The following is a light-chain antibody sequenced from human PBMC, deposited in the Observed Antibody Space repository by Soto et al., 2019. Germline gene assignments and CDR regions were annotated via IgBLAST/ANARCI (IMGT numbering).Light chain of an antibody. V-gene: IGLV2-8*01. CDR3: SSYAGSANLL. CDR2: DVD. CDR1: KTDVGRNHY. J-gene: IGLJ2*01. Sequence: QSVLTQPPSAPGSPGHPVTFSGTGTKTDVGRNHYFSWYLFVPGKVPKVMIYDVDKRPSGVPDRFSGSRSGNTASLTVSGLQAEDEGDYYCSSYAGSANLLFGGGTKLTVL.